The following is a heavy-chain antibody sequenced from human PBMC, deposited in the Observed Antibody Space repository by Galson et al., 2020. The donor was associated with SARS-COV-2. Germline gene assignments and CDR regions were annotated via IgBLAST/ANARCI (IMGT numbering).Heavy chain of an antibody. J-gene: IGHJ1*01. V-gene: IGHV3-15*01. CDR1: GLRFGDAW. Sequence: TGGSLRLSCAASGLRFGDAWMSWVRQAPGKGLEWVGRIKSKTDGGTTDYATPVKGRVTVSRDDSKNTLYLQMNSLKTEDTAVYYCTPSYYYSGGDSRPGAEYFQNWGQGTLVTVSS. CDR2: IKSKTDGGTT. D-gene: IGHD2-21*01. CDR3: TPSYYYSGGDSRPGAEYFQN.